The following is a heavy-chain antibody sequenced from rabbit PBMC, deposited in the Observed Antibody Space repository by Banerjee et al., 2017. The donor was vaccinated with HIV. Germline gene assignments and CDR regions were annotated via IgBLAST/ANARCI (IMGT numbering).Heavy chain of an antibody. CDR3: ARSYYTYGYPGDTYATRFNL. Sequence: QEQLVESGGGLVQPEGSLTLTCTASGFSFSSSYYVCWVRQAPGKGLEWIGCIDGIGSGSTYYATWAKGRFTISKTSSTTVTLQMTSLTAADTATYFCARSYYTYGYPGDTYATRFNLWGPGTLVTVS. CDR1: GFSFSSSYY. D-gene: IGHD6-1*01. CDR2: IDGIGSGST. V-gene: IGHV1S45*01. J-gene: IGHJ4*01.